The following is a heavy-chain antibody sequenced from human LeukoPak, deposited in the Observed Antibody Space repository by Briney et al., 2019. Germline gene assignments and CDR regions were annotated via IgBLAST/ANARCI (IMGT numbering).Heavy chain of an antibody. J-gene: IGHJ4*02. V-gene: IGHV1-2*02. CDR1: GYTFTGYY. CDR2: INPNSGGT. Sequence: ASVKVSCKASGYTFTGYYMHWVRQTPGQGLEWMGWINPNSGGTNYAQKMQGRVTMTRDTSISTAYMELSRRRSDDTAVYYCARASRGVVRGVYFDYWGQGTLVTVSS. CDR3: ARASRGVVRGVYFDY. D-gene: IGHD3-10*01.